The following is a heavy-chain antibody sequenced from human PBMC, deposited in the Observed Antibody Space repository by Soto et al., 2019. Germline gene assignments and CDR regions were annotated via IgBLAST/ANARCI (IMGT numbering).Heavy chain of an antibody. Sequence: TSETLSLTCSVSSDSMNSGGYYWSWIRQHPGKGLEWIGYIYSNGDTYYNPSLKSRVTISVDTSKNKFSLNLTSVTAADTAVYYCARRGGSSSGYYYYAMDVWGQGTTVTVSS. CDR1: SDSMNSGGYY. CDR2: IYSNGDT. D-gene: IGHD6-6*01. V-gene: IGHV4-31*03. CDR3: ARRGGSSSGYYYYAMDV. J-gene: IGHJ6*02.